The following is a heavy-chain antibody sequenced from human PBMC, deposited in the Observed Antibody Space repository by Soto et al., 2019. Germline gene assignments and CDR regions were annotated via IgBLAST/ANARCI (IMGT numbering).Heavy chain of an antibody. J-gene: IGHJ4*02. CDR1: GYTFTNYF. CDR2: INAGNGNT. CDR3: ARDDSGFSGSHYIDYFNY. D-gene: IGHD1-26*01. Sequence: ASVKVSCKASGYTFTNYFVHWVRQAPGQRLEWMGWINAGNGNTKYSQKFQGRVTITRDTSATTAYMELSSLRSEDTAVYYCARDDSGFSGSHYIDYFNYWGQGALVTVSS. V-gene: IGHV1-3*01.